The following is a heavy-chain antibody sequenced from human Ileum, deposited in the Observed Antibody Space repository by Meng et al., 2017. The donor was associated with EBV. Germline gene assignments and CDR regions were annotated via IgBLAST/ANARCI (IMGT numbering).Heavy chain of an antibody. CDR2: ISHTGTT. CDR3: ARYGTCGANSFYCFDP. D-gene: IGHD4-23*01. CDR1: GGSLSNDY. J-gene: IGHJ5*02. V-gene: IGHV4-34*01. Sequence: QGKIKQWGEGLLKPVETRSLTFGVYGGSLSNDYWNWIRQPPGKGLEWIGEISHTGTTKYNPSIKNRVTISLDTSNNQFSLNLNSVTAADTALYYCARYGTCGANSFYCFDPWGQGTLVTVSS.